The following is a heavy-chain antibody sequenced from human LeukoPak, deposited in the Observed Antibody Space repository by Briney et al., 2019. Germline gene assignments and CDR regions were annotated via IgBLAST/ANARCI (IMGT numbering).Heavy chain of an antibody. J-gene: IGHJ4*02. CDR1: GYSVSSGYY. CDR2: VSSSGTT. Sequence: SETLSLTCIVSGYSVSSGYYWGWSRRSPGKGLEWLAAVSSSGTTYYSPSLKGRVTISLDTFKNEFSLRLTSVTAADTGVYYCARAPGSGWSDWGQEARVTVSS. V-gene: IGHV4-38-2*02. D-gene: IGHD6-19*01. CDR3: ARAPGSGWSD.